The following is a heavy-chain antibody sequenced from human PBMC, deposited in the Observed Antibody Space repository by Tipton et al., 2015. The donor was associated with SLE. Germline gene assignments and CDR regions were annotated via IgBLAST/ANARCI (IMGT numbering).Heavy chain of an antibody. CDR3: ARSAGYGSSWAHFDY. CDR2: IYQDGNT. D-gene: IGHD6-13*01. CDR1: GYSISSGYF. V-gene: IGHV4-38-2*01. J-gene: IGHJ4*02. Sequence: GLVKPSETLSLTCAVSGYSISSGYFWGWVRQPPGKGLEWIGTIYQDGNTYYNPSLKSRVTISADTSKNQMSLKMRSVTAADTAVYYCARSAGYGSSWAHFDYWGQGTLVTVSS.